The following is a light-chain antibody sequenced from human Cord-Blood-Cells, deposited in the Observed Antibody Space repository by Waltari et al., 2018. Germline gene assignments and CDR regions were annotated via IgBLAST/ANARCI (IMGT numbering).Light chain of an antibody. V-gene: IGKV1-39*01. J-gene: IGKJ2*01. CDR1: QSISSY. CDR3: QQSYSTPYT. CDR2: AAA. Sequence: DIQIPHSPSSLSASVGHRVTITCRARQSISSYLNWYQQKPGNAPRPLIYAAASLQSGVPSRFSGSGAGTDFTVTISSLQPEDFATYYCQQSYSTPYTFGQGTKLEIK.